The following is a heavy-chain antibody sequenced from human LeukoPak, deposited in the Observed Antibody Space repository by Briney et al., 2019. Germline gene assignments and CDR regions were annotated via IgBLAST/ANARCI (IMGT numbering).Heavy chain of an antibody. D-gene: IGHD2/OR15-2a*01. Sequence: GGSLRLSCAASGFTVSRNNMNWVRQAPGKGLEWVSVIYSGGNTYYADSVKDRFTISGDKSKNTLYLQMSGLRTDDTAVYYCARDTENSTYGWGAFDIWAQGTMVTVSS. V-gene: IGHV3-66*01. CDR1: GFTVSRNN. CDR3: ARDTENSTYGWGAFDI. CDR2: IYSGGNT. J-gene: IGHJ3*02.